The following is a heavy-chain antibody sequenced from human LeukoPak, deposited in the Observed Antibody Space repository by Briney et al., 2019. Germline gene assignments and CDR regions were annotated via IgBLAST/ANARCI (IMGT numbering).Heavy chain of an antibody. CDR1: GFTFSSYG. J-gene: IGHJ4*02. Sequence: GGSLTLTCAASGFTFSSYGIHWVRQAPGKGLEWVGFIRYDGSNKYYADSVKGRFTISRDNSKNTLYLQMNSLRAEDTAVYYCAKVPAGGWQNWGQGTLVTVSS. CDR3: AKVPAGGWQN. V-gene: IGHV3-30*02. D-gene: IGHD6-19*01. CDR2: IRYDGSNK.